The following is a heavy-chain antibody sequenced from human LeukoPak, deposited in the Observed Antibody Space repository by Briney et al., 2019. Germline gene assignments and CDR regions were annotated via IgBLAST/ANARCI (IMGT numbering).Heavy chain of an antibody. D-gene: IGHD2-15*01. CDR1: GFTFSNYW. Sequence: GGSLRLSCAASGFTFSNYWMSWVRQAPGKGLEWVANIKQDEIEKYFVDSVKGRFTLSRDNAKNSLYLQMNSLRAEDTAVYYCARGYCSGSSCYSGFYLDYWGQGALVTVSS. CDR3: ARGYCSGSSCYSGFYLDY. V-gene: IGHV3-7*01. J-gene: IGHJ4*02. CDR2: IKQDEIEK.